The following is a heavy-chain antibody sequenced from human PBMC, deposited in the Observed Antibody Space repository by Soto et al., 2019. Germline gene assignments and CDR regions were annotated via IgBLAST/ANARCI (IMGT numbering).Heavy chain of an antibody. CDR3: AREEAWYYYDSSGYYPGPY. Sequence: XXVKVSCKASGYTFTRYVISGVRQAPGQGLEWMEWISAYNGNTNYAQKLQGRVTMTTDTSTSTAYMELRSLRSDDTAVYYCAREEAWYYYDSSGYYPGPYWGQGTLVTVS. V-gene: IGHV1-18*01. D-gene: IGHD3-22*01. J-gene: IGHJ4*02. CDR1: GYTFTRYV. CDR2: ISAYNGNT.